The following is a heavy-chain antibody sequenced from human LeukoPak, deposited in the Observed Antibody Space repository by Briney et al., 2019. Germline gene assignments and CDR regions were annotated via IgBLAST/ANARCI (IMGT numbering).Heavy chain of an antibody. D-gene: IGHD2-2*02. Sequence: SETLSLTCTVSGGSISSYYWSWIRQPPGKGLEWIGYIYHSGSTYYNPSLKSRVTISVDRSKNQFSLKLSSVTAADTAVYYCAKDLHCSSTRCYTGIFDYWGQGTLVTVSS. V-gene: IGHV4-59*12. CDR1: GGSISSYY. J-gene: IGHJ4*02. CDR2: IYHSGST. CDR3: AKDLHCSSTRCYTGIFDY.